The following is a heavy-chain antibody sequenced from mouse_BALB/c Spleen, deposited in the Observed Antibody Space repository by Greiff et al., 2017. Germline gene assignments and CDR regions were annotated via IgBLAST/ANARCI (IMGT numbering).Heavy chain of an antibody. CDR2: ISSGGST. CDR1: GFTFSSYT. Sequence: EVHLVESGGGLVKPGGSLKLSCAASGFTFSSYTMSWVRQTPEKRLEWVATISSGGSTYYPDSVKGRFTISRDNARNILYLQMSSLRSEDTAMYYCARGHKITTGAMDYWGQGTSVTVSS. D-gene: IGHD2-4*01. J-gene: IGHJ4*01. CDR3: ARGHKITTGAMDY. V-gene: IGHV5-6-5*01.